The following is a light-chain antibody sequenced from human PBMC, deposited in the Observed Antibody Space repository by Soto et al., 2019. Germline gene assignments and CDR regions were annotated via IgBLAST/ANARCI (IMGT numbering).Light chain of an antibody. Sequence: EIVLTQSPGTLSLSPGERATLSCRASQSVSSNYLTWYQQKPGQAPRLLIHGASSRATGIPDRFSGSGSGKDFTLTISSLEPEDFAVYYCQQYGSSPFTFGPGTKVDIK. CDR1: QSVSSNY. CDR2: GAS. CDR3: QQYGSSPFT. V-gene: IGKV3-20*01. J-gene: IGKJ3*01.